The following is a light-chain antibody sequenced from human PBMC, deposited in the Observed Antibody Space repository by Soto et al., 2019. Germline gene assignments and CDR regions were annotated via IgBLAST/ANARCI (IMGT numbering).Light chain of an antibody. V-gene: IGKV3-20*01. CDR2: GAS. CDR3: QHYGTSPGT. J-gene: IGKJ1*01. Sequence: EIVMTHSPATLSVSPGKIATLSCRASQSVSSNLAWYQQKPGQAPRLLIYGASTRATGIPDRFSGSGSGTDFTLTISRLDPEDFAVYYCQHYGTSPGTFGQGTKVDIK. CDR1: QSVSSN.